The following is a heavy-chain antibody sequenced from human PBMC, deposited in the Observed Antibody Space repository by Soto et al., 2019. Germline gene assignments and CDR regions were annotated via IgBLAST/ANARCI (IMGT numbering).Heavy chain of an antibody. CDR2: IIPIFGTA. Sequence: QVQLVQSGAEVKKPGSSVKVSCKASGGTFSSYSINWVRQAPGQGLEWMGEIIPIFGTANYAQKFQGRVTITADASTRTAYMELSSLRSEDTAVYYCARDGGRHSGGMDYWGQGTLVTVSS. CDR3: ARDGGRHSGGMDY. J-gene: IGHJ4*02. V-gene: IGHV1-69*01. CDR1: GGTFSSYS. D-gene: IGHD1-26*01.